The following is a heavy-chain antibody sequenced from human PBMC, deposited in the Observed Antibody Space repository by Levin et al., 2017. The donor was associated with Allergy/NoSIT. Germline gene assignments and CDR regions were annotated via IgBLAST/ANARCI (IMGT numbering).Heavy chain of an antibody. V-gene: IGHV3-74*01. Sequence: GGSLRLSCAASGFTFSSYWMHWVRQAPGKGLVWVSRINSDGSSTSYADSVKGRFTISRDNAKNTLYLQMNSLRAEDTAVYYCAREEYYDFWSGYYTGWFDPWGQGTLVTVSS. CDR2: INSDGSST. D-gene: IGHD3-3*01. CDR3: AREEYYDFWSGYYTGWFDP. J-gene: IGHJ5*02. CDR1: GFTFSSYW.